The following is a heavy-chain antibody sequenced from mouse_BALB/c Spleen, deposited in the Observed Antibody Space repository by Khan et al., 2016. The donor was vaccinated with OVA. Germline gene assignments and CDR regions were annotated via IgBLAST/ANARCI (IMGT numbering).Heavy chain of an antibody. D-gene: IGHD2-3*01. Sequence: EVQLQESGAELVKPGASVKLSCTAAGFNIKDTYMHWVKQRPEQGLEWIGRIDPANGNTQYDPTFQGKATITADTSSNTAYLQLSSLTSEDTAVYYCALRGDIYDTYYGYTMDYWGQGTSVTVSS. V-gene: IGHV14-3*02. CDR1: GFNIKDTY. CDR2: IDPANGNT. CDR3: ALRGDIYDTYYGYTMDY. J-gene: IGHJ4*01.